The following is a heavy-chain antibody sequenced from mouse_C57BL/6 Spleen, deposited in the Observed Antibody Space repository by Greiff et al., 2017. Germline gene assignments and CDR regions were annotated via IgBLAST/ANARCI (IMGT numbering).Heavy chain of an antibody. J-gene: IGHJ2*01. CDR3: ARRGPPTVVAPFDY. CDR2: IDPSDSYT. V-gene: IGHV1-59*01. Sequence: VQLQQSGAELVRPGTSVKLSCKASGYTFTSYWMHWVKQRPGQGLEWIGVIDPSDSYTNYNQKFKGKATLTVDTSSSTAYMKLSSLTSEDSAVYYCARRGPPTVVAPFDYWGQGTTLTVSS. D-gene: IGHD1-1*01. CDR1: GYTFTSYW.